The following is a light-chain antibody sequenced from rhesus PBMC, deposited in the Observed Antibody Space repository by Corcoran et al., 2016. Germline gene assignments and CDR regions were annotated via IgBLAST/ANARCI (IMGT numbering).Light chain of an antibody. CDR2: QAS. CDR1: QGISNW. J-gene: IGKJ3*01. Sequence: DVQMTQSPSSLSASVGDRVTITCRASQGISNWLAWYQQKPGKAPKLLIYQASSLQSGVPSRFSGSGSGPHFTLTISSLQPEDFANYYCQQYNNAPFTFGPGSKLDVK. V-gene: IGKV1-21*01. CDR3: QQYNNAPFT.